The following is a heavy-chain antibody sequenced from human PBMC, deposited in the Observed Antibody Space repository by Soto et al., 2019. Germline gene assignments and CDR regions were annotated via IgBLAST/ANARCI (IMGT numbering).Heavy chain of an antibody. D-gene: IGHD6-13*01. V-gene: IGHV3-33*01. CDR1: GFTFSSYG. CDR2: IWYDGSNK. Sequence: GGSLRLSCAASGFTFSSYGMHWVRQAPGKGLEWVAVIWYDGSNKYYADSVKGRFTISRDNSKNTLYLQMNSLRAEDTAVYYCARGSPSPYSSSSHYYYGMDVWGQGTTVTVSS. J-gene: IGHJ6*02. CDR3: ARGSPSPYSSSSHYYYGMDV.